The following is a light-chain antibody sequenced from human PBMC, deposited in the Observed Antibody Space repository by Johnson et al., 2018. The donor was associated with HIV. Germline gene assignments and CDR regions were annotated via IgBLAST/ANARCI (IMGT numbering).Light chain of an antibody. V-gene: IGLV1-51*02. CDR3: AAWDDSLNAYV. Sequence: QSVLTQPPSMSAAPGQQVTISCSGSSSNIGNNYVSWYQQLPGTAPKLLIYENNQRPSGVPDRFSGSKSGTSASLAISGLQAEDEADYYCAAWDDSLNAYVFGTGTKVTVL. CDR2: ENN. J-gene: IGLJ1*01. CDR1: SSNIGNNY.